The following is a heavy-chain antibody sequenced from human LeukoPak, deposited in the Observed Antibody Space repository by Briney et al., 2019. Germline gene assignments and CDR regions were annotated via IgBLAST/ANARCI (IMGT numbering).Heavy chain of an antibody. D-gene: IGHD3-22*01. Sequence: ASVKVSCKASGYSFTSYDINWVRQATGQGLEWMGGMNPNGRNTGYAQNFQGRVTITRNTSISTAYMELSSLTSEDTAVYYCARLYYYASSGYDALDIWGQGTMVTVSS. CDR2: MNPNGRNT. CDR1: GYSFTSYD. V-gene: IGHV1-8*03. J-gene: IGHJ3*02. CDR3: ARLYYYASSGYDALDI.